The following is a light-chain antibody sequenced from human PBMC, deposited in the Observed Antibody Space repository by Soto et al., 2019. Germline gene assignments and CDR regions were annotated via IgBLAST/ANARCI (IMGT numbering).Light chain of an antibody. CDR1: QSVSTD. J-gene: IGKJ1*01. V-gene: IGKV3-15*01. CDR3: QQYNDWPRT. Sequence: DIGRTQCPVTLPASPGESATLSCRASQSVSTDLAWYQQRPGQAPRLLLYGAYIRAVGIPARFSGSGSGAEFTLTIRSLQSEDFALYFCQQYNDWPRTFDQGTKV. CDR2: GAY.